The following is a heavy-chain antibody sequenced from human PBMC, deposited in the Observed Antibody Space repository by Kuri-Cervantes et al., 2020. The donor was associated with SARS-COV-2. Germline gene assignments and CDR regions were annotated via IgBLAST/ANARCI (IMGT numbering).Heavy chain of an antibody. CDR2: IYWDDDK. Sequence: SGPTLVKPTQTLTLTCTFSGFSLSTSGVGGGWIRQHPGKALEWLALIYWDDDKRYGPSLKSRLTIIKDTSKNQVVLTMTNMDPVDTATYYCAQVTTQEFDYWGQGTLVTVSS. CDR1: GFSLSTSGVG. V-gene: IGHV2-5*05. J-gene: IGHJ4*02. D-gene: IGHD4-17*01. CDR3: AQVTTQEFDY.